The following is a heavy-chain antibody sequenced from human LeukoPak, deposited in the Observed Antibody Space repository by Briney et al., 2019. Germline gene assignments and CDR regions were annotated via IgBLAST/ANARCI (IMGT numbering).Heavy chain of an antibody. Sequence: ASVKVSCKASGYAFIDYAINWVRQAPGQGLEWMGWINTNTGNPTYAQDFTGRFVFSLDTSVSTAYLQISSLKAEDTAVYYCARDVGLGAGYSGSPVDGMDVWGQGTTVTVSS. CDR1: GYAFIDYA. CDR3: ARDVGLGAGYSGSPVDGMDV. D-gene: IGHD5-12*01. V-gene: IGHV7-4-1*02. J-gene: IGHJ6*02. CDR2: INTNTGNP.